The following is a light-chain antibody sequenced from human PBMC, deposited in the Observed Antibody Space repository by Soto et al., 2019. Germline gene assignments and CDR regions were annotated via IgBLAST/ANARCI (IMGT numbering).Light chain of an antibody. CDR2: EVS. V-gene: IGLV2-14*01. Sequence: QSALTQPASVSGSPGQTITISCTGTSSDVGGYNYVSWFQQHPGKAPKLMIFEVSDRPSGVSNRFSGSKSGNTASLTISGLQAEDEADYYCGSYTRASTWVFCGGTKVTVL. CDR3: GSYTRASTWV. CDR1: SSDVGGYNY. J-gene: IGLJ3*02.